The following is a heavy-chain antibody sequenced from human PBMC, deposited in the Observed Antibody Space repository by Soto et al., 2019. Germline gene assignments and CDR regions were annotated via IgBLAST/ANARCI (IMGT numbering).Heavy chain of an antibody. Sequence: ASVKVSCKALGYTSSSYGINWVRQAPGQGLEWMGWISVFNGDTKYAQKFQGRVAITEDPGTSTAHMELRSLRSDDAAVYFCATKDDHKDDQPYYYGMDVWGQGTTVTVSS. CDR3: ATKDDHKDDQPYYYGMDV. CDR2: ISVFNGDT. V-gene: IGHV1-18*01. D-gene: IGHD3-16*01. CDR1: GYTSSSYG. J-gene: IGHJ6*02.